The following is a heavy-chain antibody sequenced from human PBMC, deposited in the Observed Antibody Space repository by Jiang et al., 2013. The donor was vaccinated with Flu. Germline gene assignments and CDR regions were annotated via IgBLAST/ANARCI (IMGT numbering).Heavy chain of an antibody. J-gene: IGHJ4*02. Sequence: GAEVKKPGATVKISCKVSGYTFTDYYMHWVQQAPGKGLEWMGLVDPEDGKTIYAEKFQGRVTITADTSTDTAYMELSSLRSEDTAMYYCSTKGYYDGSAIFDYWGQGTPVTVSS. V-gene: IGHV1-69-2*01. CDR1: GYTFTDYY. CDR2: VDPEDGKT. D-gene: IGHD3-22*01. CDR3: STKGYYDGSAIFDY.